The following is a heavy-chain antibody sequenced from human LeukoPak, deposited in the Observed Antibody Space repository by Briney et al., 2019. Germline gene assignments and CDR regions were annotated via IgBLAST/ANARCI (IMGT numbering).Heavy chain of an antibody. J-gene: IGHJ4*02. CDR3: AKANPSRSYPDY. D-gene: IGHD1-26*01. CDR1: GGSISSYY. CDR2: IYYSGST. V-gene: IGHV4-59*01. Sequence: PSETLSLTCTVSGGSISSYYWSWIRQPPGKGLEWIGYIYYSGSTNYNPSLKSRVTISVDTSKNQFSLKLSSVTAADTAVYYCAKANPSRSYPDYWGQGTLVTVSS.